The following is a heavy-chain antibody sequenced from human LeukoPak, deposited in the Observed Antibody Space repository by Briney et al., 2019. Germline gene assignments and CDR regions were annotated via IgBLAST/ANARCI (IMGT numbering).Heavy chain of an antibody. CDR1: GSSFTNYW. CDR3: ARPRRAERDEDF. CDR2: INPGDTNI. V-gene: IGHV5-51*01. J-gene: IGHJ4*02. D-gene: IGHD1-1*01. Sequence: GESLKISCKASGSSFTNYWIGWVRQMPGEGLEWMAMINPGDTNIAYSPSFQGQVTISADRSISTAYLQWSSLKASDTAMYYCARPRRAERDEDFWGQGTLVTVSS.